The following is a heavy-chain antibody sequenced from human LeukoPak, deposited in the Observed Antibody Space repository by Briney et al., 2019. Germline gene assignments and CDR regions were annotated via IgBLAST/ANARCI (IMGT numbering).Heavy chain of an antibody. CDR3: AKDTIYTYYDSSGSDY. J-gene: IGHJ4*02. V-gene: IGHV3-43*01. CDR1: GFTFHHYS. Sequence: GGSLRLSCAASGFTFHHYSMHWVRQPPGKGLEWVSLISWDGGITYYADSVRGRFTISRDNSKDSLSLEMNSLRTEDTALYYCAKDTIYTYYDSSGSDYWGQGTLDTVSS. D-gene: IGHD3-22*01. CDR2: ISWDGGIT.